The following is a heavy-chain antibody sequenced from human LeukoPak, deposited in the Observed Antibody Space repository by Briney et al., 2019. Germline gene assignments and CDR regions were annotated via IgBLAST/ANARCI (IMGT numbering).Heavy chain of an antibody. CDR1: GFTFSSYG. V-gene: IGHV3-33*01. D-gene: IGHD6-19*01. CDR2: IWYDGSNK. CDR3: ARVSGWYPLDY. J-gene: IGHJ4*02. Sequence: GGSLRLSCAASGFTFSSYGMHWVRQAPGKGLEWVAVIWYDGSNKYYADPVKGRFTISRDNSKNTLYLQMNSLRAEDTAVYYCARVSGWYPLDYWGQGTLVTVSS.